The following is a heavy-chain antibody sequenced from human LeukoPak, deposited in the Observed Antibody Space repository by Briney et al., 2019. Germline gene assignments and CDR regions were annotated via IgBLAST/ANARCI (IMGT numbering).Heavy chain of an antibody. CDR2: IQYDGSNE. CDR1: GFTFSSYG. V-gene: IGHV3-30*02. Sequence: TGGSLRLSCAASGFTFSSYGMHWVRQAPGKGPEWVAYIQYDGSNEQLADSVKGRFSISRDSSKNILYLQVNSLRAEDTAVYYCAKELTTSSGYLHYFDYWGQGTLVTVSS. CDR3: AKELTTSSGYLHYFDY. J-gene: IGHJ4*02. D-gene: IGHD6-19*01.